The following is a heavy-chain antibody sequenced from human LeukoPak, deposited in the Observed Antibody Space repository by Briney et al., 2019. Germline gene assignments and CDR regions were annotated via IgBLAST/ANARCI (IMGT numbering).Heavy chain of an antibody. D-gene: IGHD3-10*01. V-gene: IGHV1-69*06. CDR1: GGTFSSYA. CDR2: IIPIFGTA. Sequence: SVKVSCKASGGTFSSYAISWVRQAPGQGLEWMGGIIPIFGTANYAQKFQGRVTITADKSTSTAYMELSSLRSEDTAVYYCARDMVRGATPFDYWGQGTLVTVSS. J-gene: IGHJ4*02. CDR3: ARDMVRGATPFDY.